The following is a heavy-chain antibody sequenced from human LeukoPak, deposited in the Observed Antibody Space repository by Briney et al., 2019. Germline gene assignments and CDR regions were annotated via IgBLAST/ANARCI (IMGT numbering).Heavy chain of an antibody. Sequence: GASVKVSCKASGYTFTGYYMHWVRQAPGQGLEWMGWINPNSGGTNYAQKFQGRVTMTRDTSISTAYMELSRLRSDDTAVYYCATYYYDSSGYLHNDAFDIWGQGTMVTVSS. J-gene: IGHJ3*02. CDR2: INPNSGGT. CDR1: GYTFTGYY. CDR3: ATYYYDSSGYLHNDAFDI. D-gene: IGHD3-22*01. V-gene: IGHV1-2*02.